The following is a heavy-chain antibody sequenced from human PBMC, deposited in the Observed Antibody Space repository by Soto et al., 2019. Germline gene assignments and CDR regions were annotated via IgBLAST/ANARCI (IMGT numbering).Heavy chain of an antibody. CDR2: ISFDGLNK. CDR1: GFTFTNYG. V-gene: IGHV3-30*06. CDR3: ARGYCTNAVCFYYFDY. J-gene: IGHJ4*02. Sequence: GGSLRLSCAASGFTFTNYGMHWVRQAPGKGLEWVAVISFDGLNKYYADSVKGRFTISRDNSNATLYLQMNTVRAEDTAVYYCARGYCTNAVCFYYFDYWGQGTLVTVSS. D-gene: IGHD2-8*01.